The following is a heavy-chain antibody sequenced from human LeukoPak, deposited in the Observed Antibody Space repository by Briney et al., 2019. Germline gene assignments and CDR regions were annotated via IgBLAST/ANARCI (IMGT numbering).Heavy chain of an antibody. Sequence: GGSLRLSCAASGFTFSSYAMSWVRQAPGKGLEWVSAIRGSGGSTYYADSVKGRFTISRDNAKNTLYLQMNSLRAEDTAVYYCARDLAEYYDFWSGSNWFDPWGQGTLVTVSS. CDR3: ARDLAEYYDFWSGSNWFDP. V-gene: IGHV3-23*01. CDR2: IRGSGGST. J-gene: IGHJ5*02. D-gene: IGHD3-3*01. CDR1: GFTFSSYA.